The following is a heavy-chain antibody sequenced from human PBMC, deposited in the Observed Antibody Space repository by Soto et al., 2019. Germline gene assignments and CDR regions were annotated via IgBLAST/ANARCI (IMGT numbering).Heavy chain of an antibody. CDR1: GGSISSSNW. CDR2: IYHSGST. CDR3: ARFNSGNYYEAFDI. J-gene: IGHJ3*02. D-gene: IGHD1-26*01. Sequence: LETLSLTCAVSGGSISSSNWWSWVRQPPGKGLEWIGEIYHSGSTNYNPSLKSRVTISVDKSKNQFSLKLSSVTAADTAVYYCARFNSGNYYEAFDIWGQGTMVT. V-gene: IGHV4-4*02.